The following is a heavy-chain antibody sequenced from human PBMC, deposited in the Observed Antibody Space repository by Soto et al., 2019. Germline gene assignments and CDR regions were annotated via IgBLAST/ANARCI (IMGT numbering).Heavy chain of an antibody. D-gene: IGHD2-2*01. CDR1: GFTFGDYA. CDR2: IRSKAYGGTT. CDR3: TRAEYPPHPEHDY. Sequence: GGSLRLSCTASGFTFGDYAMSWFRQALGKGLEWVGFIRSKAYGGTTEYAASVKGSFTISRDDSKSIAYLQMNSLKTEDTAVYYCTRAEYPPHPEHDYWGQGTLVTVSS. J-gene: IGHJ4*02. V-gene: IGHV3-49*03.